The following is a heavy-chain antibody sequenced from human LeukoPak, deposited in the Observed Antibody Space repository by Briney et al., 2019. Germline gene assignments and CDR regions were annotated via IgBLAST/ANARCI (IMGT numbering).Heavy chain of an antibody. CDR2: IHYSGST. D-gene: IGHD5-12*01. Sequence: SETLSLTCTVSGGSISGYYWSWIRQPPGKGLEWIGYIHYSGSTNYNPSLKSRVTISQDTSKNQFSLKLSSVTAADTAVYYCARHGSGVVATITSLDYWGQGTLVTVS. CDR3: ARHGSGVVATITSLDY. J-gene: IGHJ4*02. V-gene: IGHV4-59*08. CDR1: GGSISGYY.